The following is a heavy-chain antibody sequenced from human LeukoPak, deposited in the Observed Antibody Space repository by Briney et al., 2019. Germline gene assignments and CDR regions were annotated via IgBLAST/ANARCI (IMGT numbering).Heavy chain of an antibody. Sequence: GGSLRLSCAASGFTFSNYAMSWVRQAPGKGLEWVSVVSGSGVSTYYADSVKGRFTISRDSAKNTLYLQMNSLRAEDTAVYYCARGAGDYVSSLYYFDYWGQGTLVTVSS. J-gene: IGHJ4*02. V-gene: IGHV3-23*01. CDR2: VSGSGVST. CDR1: GFTFSNYA. D-gene: IGHD4-17*01. CDR3: ARGAGDYVSSLYYFDY.